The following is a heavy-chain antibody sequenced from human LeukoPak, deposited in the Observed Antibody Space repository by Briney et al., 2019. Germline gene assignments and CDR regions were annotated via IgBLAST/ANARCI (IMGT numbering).Heavy chain of an antibody. V-gene: IGHV3-7*01. CDR3: ARAVHYGSGSYSGQYYFDY. D-gene: IGHD3-10*01. Sequence: GGSLRLSCAASGFTFSNYWINWVRQAPGKGLEWVANIKQDGSETYCVDSVKGRFTISRDNAKNSLYLQMNSLRAEDTAVYYCARAVHYGSGSYSGQYYFDYWGQGTLVTVSS. J-gene: IGHJ4*02. CDR2: IKQDGSET. CDR1: GFTFSNYW.